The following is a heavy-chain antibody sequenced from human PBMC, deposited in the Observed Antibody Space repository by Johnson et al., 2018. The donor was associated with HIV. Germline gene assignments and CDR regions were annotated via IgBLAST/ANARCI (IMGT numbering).Heavy chain of an antibody. Sequence: QVQLVESGGGVVQPGRSLRLSCAASGFTFSSYGMHWVRQAPGKGLEWVAVIWYDGSTYYADSVKGRFTISRDNSKNTLYLQMNSLRAEDTAVYYCAGGSGVLTGGDSDAFDIWGQGTVVTVSS. V-gene: IGHV3-33*01. D-gene: IGHD4-17*01. CDR2: IWYDGST. CDR1: GFTFSSYG. J-gene: IGHJ3*02. CDR3: AGGSGVLTGGDSDAFDI.